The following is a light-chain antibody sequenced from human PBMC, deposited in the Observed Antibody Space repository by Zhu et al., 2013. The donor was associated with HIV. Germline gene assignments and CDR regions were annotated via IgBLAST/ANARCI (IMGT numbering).Light chain of an antibody. CDR2: GAT. J-gene: IGKJ4*01. Sequence: EIVLTQSPVSLSLSPGHTATLSCRASQSVSGSFLAWYQHKPGLAPRLLIYGATSRATGIPDRFSGSESGTDFTLTISRLQPEDFAVYYCQHSGRSPTFGGGTKVEMK. CDR3: QHSGRSPT. V-gene: IGKV3-20*01. CDR1: QSVSGSF.